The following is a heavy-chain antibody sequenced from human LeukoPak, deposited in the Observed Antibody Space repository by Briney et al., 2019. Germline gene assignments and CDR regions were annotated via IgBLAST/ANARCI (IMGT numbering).Heavy chain of an antibody. D-gene: IGHD2-2*01. V-gene: IGHV1-18*01. CDR3: AVYCSSTSCYGKPLGY. CDR2: ISAYNGNT. Sequence: ASVKVSCKASGYTFTSYGISWVRQAPGQGLEWMGWISAYNGNTNYAQKLQGRVTLTTTTSTSTAYMALRSLRSDDTAVYYCAVYCSSTSCYGKPLGYWGQGTLVTVSS. J-gene: IGHJ4*02. CDR1: GYTFTSYG.